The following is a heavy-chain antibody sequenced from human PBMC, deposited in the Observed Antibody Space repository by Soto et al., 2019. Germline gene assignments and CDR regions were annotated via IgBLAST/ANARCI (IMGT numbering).Heavy chain of an antibody. CDR3: ARDGGLETGFDY. CDR2: IYYSGST. V-gene: IGHV4-59*01. D-gene: IGHD3-16*01. CDR1: GGSISSYY. J-gene: IGHJ4*02. Sequence: SETLSLTCTVSGGSISSYYWSWIRQPPGKGLEWIGYIYYSGSTNYNPSLKSRVTISVDTSKNQFSLKLSSVTAADTAVYYCARDGGLETGFDYWGQGTLVTVSS.